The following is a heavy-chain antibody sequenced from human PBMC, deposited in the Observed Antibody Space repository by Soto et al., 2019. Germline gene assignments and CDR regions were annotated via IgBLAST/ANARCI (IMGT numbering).Heavy chain of an antibody. Sequence: GAAGEVSCKGSGYPVPQDCMVWGRQVSGQGLEWMGIINPSGGSTIYAQKFQGRVTMTRDTSTSTVNMELSSLRSEDTAVYYCARVVDTAMGSNWFDPWGQGTLVTVSS. CDR3: ARVVDTAMGSNWFDP. CDR1: GYPVPQDC. CDR2: INPSGGST. V-gene: IGHV1-46*01. D-gene: IGHD5-18*01. J-gene: IGHJ5*02.